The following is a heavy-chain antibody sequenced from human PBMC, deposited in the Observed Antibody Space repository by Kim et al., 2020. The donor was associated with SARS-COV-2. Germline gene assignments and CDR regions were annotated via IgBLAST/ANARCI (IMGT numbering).Heavy chain of an antibody. J-gene: IGHJ5*02. CDR3: ARERGGLAAAGRGNWFDP. V-gene: IGHV1-46*01. D-gene: IGHD6-13*01. Sequence: QKFQGRVTMTRDTSTSTVYMELSSLRSEDTAVYYCARERGGLAAAGRGNWFDPWGQGTLVTVSS.